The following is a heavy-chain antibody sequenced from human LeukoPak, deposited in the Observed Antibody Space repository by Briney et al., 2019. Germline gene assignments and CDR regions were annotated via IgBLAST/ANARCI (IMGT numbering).Heavy chain of an antibody. CDR2: INSDGSSA. CDR1: GFTFSSYW. V-gene: IGHV3-74*01. J-gene: IGHJ4*02. CDR3: VRGSAAGDY. D-gene: IGHD3-10*01. Sequence: GGSLRLSCAASGFTFSSYWMRSVRQDPGKGLVWVSRINSDGSSASYADSVKGRFTMSRDNAKNMWYLKMKSLIAEDTAMSYCVRGSAAGDYWGQGTLVTVSS.